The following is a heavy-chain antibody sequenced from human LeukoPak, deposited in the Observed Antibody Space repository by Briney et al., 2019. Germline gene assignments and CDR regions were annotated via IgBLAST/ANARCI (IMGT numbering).Heavy chain of an antibody. D-gene: IGHD3-22*01. CDR2: ISYDGSNK. Sequence: GGSLRLSCAASGVTFSSYAMHWVRQAPGKGLEWVAVISYDGSNKYYADSVKGRFTISRDNSKNTLYLQMNSLRAEDTAVYYCARITYYYDSSGYPFDYWGQGTLVTVSS. V-gene: IGHV3-30-3*01. CDR1: GVTFSSYA. CDR3: ARITYYYDSSGYPFDY. J-gene: IGHJ4*02.